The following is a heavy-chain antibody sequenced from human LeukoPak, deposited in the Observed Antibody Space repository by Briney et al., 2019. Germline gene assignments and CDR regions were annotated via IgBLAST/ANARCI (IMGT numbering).Heavy chain of an antibody. CDR3: VRAAPRDCSPASCSLFDT. V-gene: IGHV3-23*01. D-gene: IGHD2-2*01. CDR2: IMIGGDGK. CDR1: GFTFNNYA. J-gene: IGHJ4*02. Sequence: PGGSLRLSCAGSGFTFNNYAMSWVRRAPRKGLEWVSTIMIGGDGKHHADSVKGRFTISRDRSESTLYLQMNGLRADDTAVYYCVRAAPRDCSPASCSLFDTWGQGTLVTVSS.